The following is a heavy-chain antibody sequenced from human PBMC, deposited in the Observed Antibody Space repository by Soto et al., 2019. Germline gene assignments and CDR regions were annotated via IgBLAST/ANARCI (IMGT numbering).Heavy chain of an antibody. CDR2: IKSKTDGGTT. D-gene: IGHD3-3*01. V-gene: IGHV3-15*07. Sequence: PGGSLRLSCAASGFTFSNAWMNWVRQAPGKGLEWVGRIKSKTDGGTTDYAAPVKGRFTISRDDSKNTLYLQMNSLKTEDTAVYYCTTADFWSGYGDYYYYGMDVWGQGTTVTVYS. CDR1: GFTFSNAW. J-gene: IGHJ6*02. CDR3: TTADFWSGYGDYYYYGMDV.